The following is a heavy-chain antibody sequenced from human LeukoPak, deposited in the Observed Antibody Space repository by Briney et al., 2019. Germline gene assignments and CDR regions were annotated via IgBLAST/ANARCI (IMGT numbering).Heavy chain of an antibody. CDR1: RFTFSSYS. J-gene: IGHJ4*02. CDR2: IRSKDYGGTT. V-gene: IGHV3-49*04. CDR3: TRAYYYDSNGYYLGVYYLDY. Sequence: GGSLRLSCAASRFTFSSYSMNWVRQAPGKGLEWVGFIRSKDYGGTTEFAASVKGRFTISRDDSKSIAYLQMNSLKTEDTAVYYCTRAYYYDSNGYYLGVYYLDYWAREPWSPSPQ. D-gene: IGHD3-22*01.